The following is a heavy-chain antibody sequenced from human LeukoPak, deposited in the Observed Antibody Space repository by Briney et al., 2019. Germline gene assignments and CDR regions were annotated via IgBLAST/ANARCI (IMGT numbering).Heavy chain of an antibody. CDR1: GGSISSYY. Sequence: SETLSLTCTVSGGSISSYYWSWIRQPPGKGLDWIGYLYYSGSTNYNPSLKSRVTISVDTSKNQFSLKLSSVTAADTAVYYCARGAYYYDSSGYFPPSSYDYWGQGILVTVSS. V-gene: IGHV4-59*01. CDR2: LYYSGST. CDR3: ARGAYYYDSSGYFPPSSYDY. J-gene: IGHJ4*02. D-gene: IGHD3-22*01.